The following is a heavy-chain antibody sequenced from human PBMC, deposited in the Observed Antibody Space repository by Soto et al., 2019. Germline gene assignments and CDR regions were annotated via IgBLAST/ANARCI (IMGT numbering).Heavy chain of an antibody. CDR1: GYTFTSYY. CDR2: INPSGSST. CDR3: ASGCSGGSCYPYYFDY. D-gene: IGHD2-15*01. V-gene: IGHV1-46*03. J-gene: IGHJ4*02. Sequence: QVQLVQSGAEVKKPGASVKVSCKASGYTFTSYYMHWVRQAPGQGLEWMGIINPSGSSTSYAQKFQGRVTMTRDTSTSTVYMELSSLRSEDTAVYYCASGCSGGSCYPYYFDYWGQGTLVTVSS.